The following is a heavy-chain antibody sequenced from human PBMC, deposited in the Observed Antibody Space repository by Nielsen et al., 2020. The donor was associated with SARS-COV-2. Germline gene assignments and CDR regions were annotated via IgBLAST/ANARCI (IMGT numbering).Heavy chain of an antibody. CDR2: IYNSGNT. Sequence: SETLSLTCTVSGDSISSSSYYWGWIRQPPGKGLEWIGCIYNSGNTNYNPSLKSRFTISVDTPKNQFSLRLSSVTAADTAVYYCARHATYYHFWSGYYRDWFDPWGQGTPVTVSS. D-gene: IGHD3-3*01. V-gene: IGHV4-39*01. CDR3: ARHATYYHFWSGYYRDWFDP. J-gene: IGHJ5*02. CDR1: GDSISSSSYY.